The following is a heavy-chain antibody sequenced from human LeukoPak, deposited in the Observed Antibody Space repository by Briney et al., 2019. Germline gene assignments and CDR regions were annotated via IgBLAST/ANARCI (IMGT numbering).Heavy chain of an antibody. CDR3: TRGPLTHPWFDP. CDR2: IGAAGDT. J-gene: IGHJ5*02. CDR1: GFTFSTYD. Sequence: GGSLRLSCAASGFTFSTYDMHWVRHAPGKGLEWVSAIGAAGDTYYPGSVKGRFTISRENAKNSLYLQMINLRAEDTAVYYCTRGPLTHPWFDPWGQGTLVTVSS. D-gene: IGHD1-14*01. V-gene: IGHV3-13*01.